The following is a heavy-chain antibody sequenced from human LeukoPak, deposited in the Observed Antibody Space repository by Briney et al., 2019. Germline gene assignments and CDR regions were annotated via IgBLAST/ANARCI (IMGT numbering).Heavy chain of an antibody. CDR1: GFTFSNAW. Sequence: PGGSLRLSCAASGFTFSNAWMSWVRQAPGKGLEWVGRIKSKTDGGTTDYAAPVKGRFTISRDDSKNTLYLQMNSLKTEDTAVYYCTTDVVRYFDWLNDYWGQGTLVTVSS. J-gene: IGHJ4*02. CDR2: IKSKTDGGTT. V-gene: IGHV3-15*01. D-gene: IGHD3-9*01. CDR3: TTDVVRYFDWLNDY.